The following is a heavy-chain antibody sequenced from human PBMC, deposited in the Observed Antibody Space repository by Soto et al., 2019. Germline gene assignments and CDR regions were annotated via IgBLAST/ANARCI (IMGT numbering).Heavy chain of an antibody. CDR3: ARSPYSSGYYYAIDY. CDR2: INPSGGST. Sequence: ASVKVSFKASGYTLIMYYIHWMRQAPGQGLEWMGLINPSGGSTTYAQKFQGRVTMTRDTSTSTVYMDLSSLRSEDTAVYYFARSPYSSGYYYAIDYWGQGTQVTVSS. V-gene: IGHV1-46*01. CDR1: GYTLIMYY. D-gene: IGHD3-22*01. J-gene: IGHJ4*02.